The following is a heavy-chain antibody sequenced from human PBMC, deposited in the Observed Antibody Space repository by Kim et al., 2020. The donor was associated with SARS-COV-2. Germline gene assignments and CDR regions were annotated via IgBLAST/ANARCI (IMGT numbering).Heavy chain of an antibody. V-gene: IGHV7-4-1*02. CDR1: GYTFTSYA. CDR3: ARALAGLNYYGSGGSVGDPYGMDV. Sequence: ASVKVSCKASGYTFTSYAMNWVRQAPGQGLEWMGWINTNTGNPTYAQGFTGRFVFSLDTSVSTAYLQISSLKAEDTAVYYCARALAGLNYYGSGGSVGDPYGMDVWGQGTTVTVSS. J-gene: IGHJ6*02. CDR2: INTNTGNP. D-gene: IGHD3-10*01.